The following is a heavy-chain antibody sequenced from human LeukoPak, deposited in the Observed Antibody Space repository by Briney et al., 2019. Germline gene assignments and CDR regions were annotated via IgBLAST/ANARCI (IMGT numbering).Heavy chain of an antibody. CDR3: AKDLDTMVRGVTHAFDI. Sequence: GGSLRLSCAASGFTFSSYAMHWVRQAPGKGLEWVAVISYDGSNKYYADSVKGRFTISRDNSKNTLYLQMNSLRAEDTAVYYCAKDLDTMVRGVTHAFDIWGQGTMVTVSS. D-gene: IGHD3-10*01. V-gene: IGHV3-30-3*01. J-gene: IGHJ3*02. CDR2: ISYDGSNK. CDR1: GFTFSSYA.